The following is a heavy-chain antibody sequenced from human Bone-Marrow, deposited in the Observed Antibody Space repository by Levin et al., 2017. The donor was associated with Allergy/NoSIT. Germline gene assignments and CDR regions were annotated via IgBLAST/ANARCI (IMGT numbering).Heavy chain of an antibody. CDR1: GFSLSTTGVG. CDR3: AHRRGGYSWYHGDFDY. J-gene: IGHJ4*02. Sequence: SGPTLVKPPQTLTLTCTFSGFSLSTTGVGVGWVRQPPGKALEWLALIYWDDDKRYSPSLKSRLTVTKDTSKNQVVLAMTNMDPEDTATYYCAHRRGGYSWYHGDFDYWGQGTLVTVSS. D-gene: IGHD6-13*01. V-gene: IGHV2-5*02. CDR2: IYWDDDK.